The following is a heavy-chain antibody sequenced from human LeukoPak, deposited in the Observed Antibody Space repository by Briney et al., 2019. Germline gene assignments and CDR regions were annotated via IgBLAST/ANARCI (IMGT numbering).Heavy chain of an antibody. CDR3: AKDMAVAARDAFDI. J-gene: IGHJ3*02. CDR2: IRYDGSNK. V-gene: IGHV3-30*02. CDR1: GFTFSSYG. D-gene: IGHD6-19*01. Sequence: PGGSLRLSRAASGFTFSSYGMHWVRQAPGKGLEWVAFIRYDGSNKYYADSVKGRFTISRDNSKNTLYLQMNSLRAEDTAVYYCAKDMAVAARDAFDIWGQGTMVTVSS.